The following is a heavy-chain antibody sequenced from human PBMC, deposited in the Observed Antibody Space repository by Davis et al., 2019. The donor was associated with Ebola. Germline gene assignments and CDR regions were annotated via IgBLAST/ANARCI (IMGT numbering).Heavy chain of an antibody. D-gene: IGHD2-15*01. CDR1: GFTFGSYA. CDR2: ISASGGST. CDR3: ARVLRYCSGGNCFNFGY. V-gene: IGHV3-23*01. Sequence: GESLKISCAASGFTFGSYAMAWVRQAPGKGLDWVSSISASGGSTDFADSVKGRFTISRDNSKNTLYLQMNSLRAEDTAVYYCARVLRYCSGGNCFNFGYWGQGTRVTVSS. J-gene: IGHJ4*02.